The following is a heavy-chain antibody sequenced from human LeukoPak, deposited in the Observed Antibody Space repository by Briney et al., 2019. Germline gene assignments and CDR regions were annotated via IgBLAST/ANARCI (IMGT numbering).Heavy chain of an antibody. V-gene: IGHV1-18*01. CDR1: GYTFTSYG. D-gene: IGHD6-19*01. CDR2: ISAYNGNT. Sequence: ASVKVSCKAYGYTFTSYGISWVRQAPGQGLEWMGWISAYNGNTNYAQKLQGRVTMTTDTSTSTAYMELRSLRSDDTAVYYCASGGAVAGDYYYGMDVWGQGTTVTVSS. CDR3: ASGGAVAGDYYYGMDV. J-gene: IGHJ6*02.